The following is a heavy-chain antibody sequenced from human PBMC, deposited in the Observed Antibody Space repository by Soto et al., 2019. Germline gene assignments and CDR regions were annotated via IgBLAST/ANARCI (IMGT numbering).Heavy chain of an antibody. CDR1: GFTFSSYA. Sequence: SLRLSCAASGFTFSSYAMSWVRQAPGKGLEWVSAISGSGGSTYYADSVKGRFTISRDNSKNTLYLQMNSLRAEDTAVYYCAKVGSGWYLAFDIWGQGTMVTVSS. CDR3: AKVGSGWYLAFDI. D-gene: IGHD6-19*01. J-gene: IGHJ3*02. V-gene: IGHV3-23*01. CDR2: ISGSGGST.